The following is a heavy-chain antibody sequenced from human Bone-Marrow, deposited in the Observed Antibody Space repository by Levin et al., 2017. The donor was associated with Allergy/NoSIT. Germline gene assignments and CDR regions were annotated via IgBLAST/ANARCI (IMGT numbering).Heavy chain of an antibody. CDR1: GFVVSNNY. V-gene: IGHV3-53*01. CDR2: IYSGGRT. D-gene: IGHD1-1*01. Sequence: GGSLRLSCAVSGFVVSNNYMSWVRQAPGKGLEWVSIIYSGGRTYYADSVKGRFTISRDDSTNTLLLQMNRVEAEGTAIYYGESLGNDLTADAMDVWGQGTRVTVSS. J-gene: IGHJ6*02. CDR3: ESLGNDLTADAMDV.